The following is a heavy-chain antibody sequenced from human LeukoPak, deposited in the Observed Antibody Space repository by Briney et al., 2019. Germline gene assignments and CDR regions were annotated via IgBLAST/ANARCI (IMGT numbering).Heavy chain of an antibody. CDR2: ISASNGDT. J-gene: IGHJ4*02. CDR1: DYTFTSYG. D-gene: IGHD3-22*01. Sequence: ASVKVSCKASDYTFTSYGINWVRQAPGQGLEWMGWISASNGDTNYAQSLQGRVTMTTDTSTSTAYMELRILRSDDTAVYFCARDVFSDSSGYYSHFFDYWGQGTLVTVSS. CDR3: ARDVFSDSSGYYSHFFDY. V-gene: IGHV1-18*01.